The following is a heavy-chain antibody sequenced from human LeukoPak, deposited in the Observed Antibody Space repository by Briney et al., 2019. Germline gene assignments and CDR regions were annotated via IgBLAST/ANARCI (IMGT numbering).Heavy chain of an antibody. CDR3: ARRRPSGGLVIDY. Sequence: SETLSLTCAVYGGSFSGYYWSWIRQPPGKGLEWIGEINHSGSTNYNPSLKSRVTISVDTSKNQFSLKLSSETAADTAVYYCARRRPSGGLVIDYWGQGTLVTVSS. CDR1: GGSFSGYY. D-gene: IGHD3-9*01. J-gene: IGHJ4*02. CDR2: INHSGST. V-gene: IGHV4-34*01.